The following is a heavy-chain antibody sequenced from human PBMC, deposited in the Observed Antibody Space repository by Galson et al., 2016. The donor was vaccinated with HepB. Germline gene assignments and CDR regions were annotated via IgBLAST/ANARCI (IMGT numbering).Heavy chain of an antibody. CDR2: IYSGGCT. CDR3: ARDNTGYDSDWVFYYYRLDV. CDR1: GLTVSTNY. Sequence: SLRLSCAASGLTVSTNYMSWVSQAPGKGLEWVSVIYSGGCTYYADSVKGRFTISRDNSKNTLYLQMSSLRAQDTAVYYCARDNTGYDSDWVFYYYRLDVWGQGTTVTVSS. D-gene: IGHD6-19*01. J-gene: IGHJ6*02. V-gene: IGHV3-53*01.